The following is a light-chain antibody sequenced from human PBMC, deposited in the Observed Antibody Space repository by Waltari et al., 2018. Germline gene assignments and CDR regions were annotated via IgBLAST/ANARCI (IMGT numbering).Light chain of an antibody. CDR1: SSNIGRNT. Sequence: QSALTQPPPASGTPGQRVTSSCSGSSSNIGRNTLNWYTQPPGTAPKLLIYSNSQGPSGVPDRFSVSKSGTSASLAINGLQSEDEADYYCAAWDGSLDGPVFGGGTKVTVL. V-gene: IGLV1-44*01. CDR3: AAWDGSLDGPV. J-gene: IGLJ3*02. CDR2: SNS.